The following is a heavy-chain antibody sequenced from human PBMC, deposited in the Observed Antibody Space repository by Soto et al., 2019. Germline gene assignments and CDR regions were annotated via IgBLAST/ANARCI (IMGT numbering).Heavy chain of an antibody. V-gene: IGHV3-23*01. CDR2: ISQSAGGNT. D-gene: IGHD2-8*02. J-gene: IGHJ3*02. CDR3: ARGTGGEFGGEDAFDI. CDR1: GLTFNSSA. Sequence: PGGSLGLACAASGLTFNSSAMHGVRKAPGKGLEWVAAISQSAGGNTYYADSVKGRFTINPDTSKNQFSLQLNSVTPEDTAVYYCARGTGGEFGGEDAFDIWGQGTMVTVSS.